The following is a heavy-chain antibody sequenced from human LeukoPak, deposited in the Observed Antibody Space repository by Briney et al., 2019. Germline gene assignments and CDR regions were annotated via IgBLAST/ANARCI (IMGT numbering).Heavy chain of an antibody. CDR1: GYAITSGGFS. J-gene: IGHJ5*01. CDR3: ARSRQASGLFNS. Sequence: SEPLSLTCTVSGYAITSGGFSWNWIRQSPGKGLEWIGCIYDRGPAYYNPSLKSRFTISVDRPKNQFFLNVTSLTAADTAVYFCARSRQASGLFNSWGQGTLVVVSS. V-gene: IGHV4-30-2*06. CDR2: IYDRGPA. D-gene: IGHD3-10*01.